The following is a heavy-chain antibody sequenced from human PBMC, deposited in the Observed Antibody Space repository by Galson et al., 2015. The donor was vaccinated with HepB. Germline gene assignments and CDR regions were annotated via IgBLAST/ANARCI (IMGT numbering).Heavy chain of an antibody. CDR3: AKERDGGYDFGHYYYYMDV. D-gene: IGHD5-12*01. Sequence: SLRLSCAASGFTFSSYGMHWVRQAPGKGLEWVAVISYDGSNKYYADSVKGRFTISRDNSKNTLYLQMNSLRAEDTAVYYCAKERDGGYDFGHYYYYMDVWGKGTTVTVSS. CDR1: GFTFSSYG. CDR2: ISYDGSNK. J-gene: IGHJ6*03. V-gene: IGHV3-30*18.